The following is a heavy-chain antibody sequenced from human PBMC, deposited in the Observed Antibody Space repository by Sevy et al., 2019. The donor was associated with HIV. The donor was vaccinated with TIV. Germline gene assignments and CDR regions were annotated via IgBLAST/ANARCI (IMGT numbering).Heavy chain of an antibody. J-gene: IGHJ5*02. CDR3: ATANIVVVPAAIAVWFDP. CDR2: FDPEDGET. Sequence: ASVKVSCKVSGYTLTELSMHWVRQAPGKGLEWMGGFDPEDGETIYAQKFQGRVTMTEDTSTDTAYMGLSSLRSEDTAVYYCATANIVVVPAAIAVWFDPWGQGTLVTVSS. CDR1: GYTLTELS. V-gene: IGHV1-24*01. D-gene: IGHD2-2*01.